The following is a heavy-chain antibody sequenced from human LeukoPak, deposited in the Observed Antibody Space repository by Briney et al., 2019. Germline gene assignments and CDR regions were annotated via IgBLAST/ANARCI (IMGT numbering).Heavy chain of an antibody. D-gene: IGHD2-2*01. CDR2: ISAYNGNT. V-gene: IGHV1-18*01. Sequence: ASVKVSCKASGYTFTSYGISWVRQAPGQGLEWMGWISAYNGNTNYAQKLQGRVTMTTDTSTSTAYMELRSLRSDDTAVYYCVTDCSSTSCYSRAVLGYWGQGTLVTVSS. CDR1: GYTFTSYG. J-gene: IGHJ4*02. CDR3: VTDCSSTSCYSRAVLGY.